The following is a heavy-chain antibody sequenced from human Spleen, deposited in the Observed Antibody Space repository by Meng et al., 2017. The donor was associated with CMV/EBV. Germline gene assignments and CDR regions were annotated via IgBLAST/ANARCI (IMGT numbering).Heavy chain of an antibody. CDR2: VFGGNSA. CDR1: GFTVSSNY. CDR3: ARELRDDYTWGFFDY. Sequence: ASGFTVSSNYMSWVRQAPGKGLEWVSVVFGGNSAYYADSVKGRFTISRDNSKNTLYLQMNSLRAEDTAVYYCARELRDDYTWGFFDYWGQGTLVTVSS. J-gene: IGHJ4*02. V-gene: IGHV3-53*05. D-gene: IGHD5-24*01.